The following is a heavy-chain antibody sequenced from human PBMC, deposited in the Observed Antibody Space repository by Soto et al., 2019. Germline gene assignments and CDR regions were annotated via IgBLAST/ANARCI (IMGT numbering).Heavy chain of an antibody. CDR2: INPSGGST. D-gene: IGHD3-10*01. Sequence: ASVKVSCKASGYTFTSYYMHWVRQAPGQGLEWMGIINPSGGSTSYAQKFRGRVTMTRDTSTSTVYMELSSLRSEDTAVYYCARAVSADYYGSGSPYYWGQGTLVTVSS. CDR1: GYTFTSYY. J-gene: IGHJ4*02. V-gene: IGHV1-46*03. CDR3: ARAVSADYYGSGSPYY.